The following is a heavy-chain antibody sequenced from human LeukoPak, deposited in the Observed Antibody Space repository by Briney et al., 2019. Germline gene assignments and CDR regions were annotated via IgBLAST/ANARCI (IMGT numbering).Heavy chain of an antibody. J-gene: IGHJ4*02. CDR2: ISGSAYNT. Sequence: GGSLRLSCAASGFTFSSYGMSWVRPAPGKGLEWVSTISGSAYNTYYADSVKGRFTISRDNAKNSLYLQMNSLRAEDTAVYYCARGSGSSGKDYWGQGTLVTVSS. D-gene: IGHD1-26*01. CDR3: ARGSGSSGKDY. CDR1: GFTFSSYG. V-gene: IGHV3-21*01.